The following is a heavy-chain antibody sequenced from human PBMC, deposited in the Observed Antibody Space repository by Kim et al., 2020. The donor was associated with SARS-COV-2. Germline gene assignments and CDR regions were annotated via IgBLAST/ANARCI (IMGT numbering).Heavy chain of an antibody. CDR2: LSSSDGGA. D-gene: IGHD1-26*01. J-gene: IGHJ4*02. CDR1: GFTFSTYA. Sequence: GGSLRLSCAASGFTFSTYAMSWVRQAPGKGLECVSTLSSSDGGAYYADSVKGRFTISRDNSKNTLYLEVKSLTAEDTAVYYCAKSGHHSGTYYRTDYWGQGALCAVSS. CDR3: AKSGHHSGTYYRTDY. V-gene: IGHV3-23*01.